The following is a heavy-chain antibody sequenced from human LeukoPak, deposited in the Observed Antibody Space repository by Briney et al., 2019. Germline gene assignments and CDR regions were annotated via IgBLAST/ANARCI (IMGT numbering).Heavy chain of an antibody. CDR1: GFTFSRYN. CDR3: ARGGSSGWYVDV. D-gene: IGHD6-19*01. Sequence: PGGSLRLSCAASGFTFSRYNMNWVRQAPGKGLEWVSSISSSSDYIYYADSVRGRFTISRDNAKNSLFLQMNSLRVEDTAVYYCARGGSSGWYVDVWGKGTTVSVSS. J-gene: IGHJ6*04. V-gene: IGHV3-21*01. CDR2: ISSSSDYI.